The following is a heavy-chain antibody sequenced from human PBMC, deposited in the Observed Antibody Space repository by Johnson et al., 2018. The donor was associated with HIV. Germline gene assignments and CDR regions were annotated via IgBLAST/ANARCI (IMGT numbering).Heavy chain of an antibody. D-gene: IGHD3-22*01. V-gene: IGHV3-72*01. J-gene: IGHJ3*02. CDR1: GFTFSDHY. CDR3: VRDSSGYSGFDI. Sequence: VQLVESGGGLVQPGRSLRLSCAASGFTFSDHYLDWVRQAPGKGLAWVGRSKNKANSYSTEYAASVTGRFTISRDDSKNSLYLQMNSLRSEDTAVYYCVRDSSGYSGFDIWGQGTMVTVSS. CDR2: SKNKANSYST.